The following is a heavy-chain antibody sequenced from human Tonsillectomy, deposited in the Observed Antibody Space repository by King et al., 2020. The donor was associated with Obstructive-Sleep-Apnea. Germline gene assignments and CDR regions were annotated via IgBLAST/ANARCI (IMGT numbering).Heavy chain of an antibody. Sequence: QLQESGPGLVKSSETLSLTCTVSGGSISSSSYYWGWIRQPPGKGLEWIGSIYYSGSTYYNPSLKSRVTISVDTSKNQFSLKLSSVTAADTAVYYCARGAYDYGDYVFDYWGQGTLVTVSS. CDR3: ARGAYDYGDYVFDY. V-gene: IGHV4-39*07. CDR2: IYYSGST. D-gene: IGHD4-17*01. J-gene: IGHJ4*02. CDR1: GGSISSSSYY.